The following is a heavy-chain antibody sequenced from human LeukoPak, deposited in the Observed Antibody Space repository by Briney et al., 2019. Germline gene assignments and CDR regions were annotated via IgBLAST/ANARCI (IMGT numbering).Heavy chain of an antibody. V-gene: IGHV3-7*01. Sequence: PGGSLRLSCAASVFSFSTYWMSWVRQAPGKGLEWVANIKQDGSEKYYVDSVKGRFTISRDNANNSLYLQMNSLRAEDTAVYYCARLGGTYYNPYFDYCGQGILVTVSS. CDR2: IKQDGSEK. J-gene: IGHJ4*02. CDR1: VFSFSTYW. D-gene: IGHD1-26*01. CDR3: ARLGGTYYNPYFDY.